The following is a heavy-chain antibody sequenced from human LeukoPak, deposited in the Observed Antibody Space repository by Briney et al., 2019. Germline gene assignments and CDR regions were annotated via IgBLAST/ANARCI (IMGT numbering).Heavy chain of an antibody. Sequence: SETLSLTCAVSGGSFSGYYWSWIRQPPGKGLEWIGEINHSGSTNYNPSLKSRVTISVDTSKNQFSLKLSSVTAADTAVYYCASEYCSGGSCNYYYGMDVWGQGTTVTVSS. CDR2: INHSGST. V-gene: IGHV4-34*01. CDR3: ASEYCSGGSCNYYYGMDV. J-gene: IGHJ6*02. CDR1: GGSFSGYY. D-gene: IGHD2-15*01.